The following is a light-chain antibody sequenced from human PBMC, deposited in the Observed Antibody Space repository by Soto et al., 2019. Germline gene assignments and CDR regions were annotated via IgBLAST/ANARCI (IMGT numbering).Light chain of an antibody. Sequence: DIQMTQSPSTLSASVGDRVTITCRASQRISSWLAWYQQKPGKAPKLLIYKASSLDSGVPSRFSGSGSGTEFTLTISSLQPDDFATYSCQQYDSSPYTFGQGTKLEIK. CDR1: QRISSW. CDR3: QQYDSSPYT. CDR2: KAS. J-gene: IGKJ2*01. V-gene: IGKV1-5*03.